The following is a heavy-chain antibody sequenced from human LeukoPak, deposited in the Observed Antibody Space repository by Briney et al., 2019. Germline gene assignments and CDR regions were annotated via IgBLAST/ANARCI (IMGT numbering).Heavy chain of an antibody. CDR3: ATYRHLPY. J-gene: IGHJ4*02. CDR2: IWFDGKNE. D-gene: IGHD2-2*02. V-gene: IGHV3-33*03. Sequence: GGSLRLSCAASGFTFSSFGMHWVRQAPGKGLEWVADIWFDGKNEHFADSVKGRFTISRDNAKNSLYLQMSSLRAEDSAMYYCATYRHLPYWGQGILVTVSS. CDR1: GFTFSSFG.